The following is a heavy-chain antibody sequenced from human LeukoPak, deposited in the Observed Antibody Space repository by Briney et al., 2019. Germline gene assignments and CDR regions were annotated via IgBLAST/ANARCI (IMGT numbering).Heavy chain of an antibody. V-gene: IGHV3-30*04. CDR3: AREADAFDI. Sequence: GGSLRLSCAASGFTFRSYAMSWVRQAPGKGLEWVAGISQDVSNKYYADSVKGRFTISRDNSENTVYLQLNSLRLEDTAVYFCAREADAFDIWGQGTMVTVSS. CDR1: GFTFRSYA. CDR2: ISQDVSNK. J-gene: IGHJ3*02.